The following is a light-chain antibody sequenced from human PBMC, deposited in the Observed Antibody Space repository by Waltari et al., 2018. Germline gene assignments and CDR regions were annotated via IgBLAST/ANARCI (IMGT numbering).Light chain of an antibody. CDR2: VTD. J-gene: IGLJ1*01. CDR1: TSNLRAGTD. Sequence: QSLLTQPPSVSGAPGQSVIISCTGSTSNLRAGTDLPWYQQFPGAAPRLLIYVTDSRPSGVPDRFSGSRSGTSASLAIAGLQAEDEADYFCQSYDNSLCAPYVFGTGTKVIVL. V-gene: IGLV1-40*01. CDR3: QSYDNSLCAPYV.